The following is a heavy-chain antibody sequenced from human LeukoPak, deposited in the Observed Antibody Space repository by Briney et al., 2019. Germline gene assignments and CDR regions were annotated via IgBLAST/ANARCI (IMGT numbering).Heavy chain of an antibody. CDR3: ARDTHKNYYDSSGYFI. D-gene: IGHD3-22*01. V-gene: IGHV3-11*01. CDR1: GFTFSDYY. CDR2: ISSSGSTI. Sequence: GGSLRFSCAASGFTFSDYYMSWIRQAPGKGLEWVSYISSSGSTIYYADSVKGRFTISRDNAKNSLYLQMNSLRAEDTAVYYCARDTHKNYYDSSGYFIWGQGTLVTVSS. J-gene: IGHJ4*02.